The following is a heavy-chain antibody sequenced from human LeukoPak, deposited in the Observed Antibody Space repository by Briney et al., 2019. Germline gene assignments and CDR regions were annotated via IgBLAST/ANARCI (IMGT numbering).Heavy chain of an antibody. CDR1: GFTFSSYG. CDR2: IWYDGSNK. CDR3: ARDANWGFDAFDI. V-gene: IGHV3-33*01. Sequence: GGSLRLSCAASGFTFSSYGMHWVRQAPGKGLEWVAVIWYDGSNKYYADSVKGRFTISRDNSKNTLYLQMNSLRAEDTAVYYCARDANWGFDAFDIRGQGTMVTVSS. D-gene: IGHD7-27*01. J-gene: IGHJ3*02.